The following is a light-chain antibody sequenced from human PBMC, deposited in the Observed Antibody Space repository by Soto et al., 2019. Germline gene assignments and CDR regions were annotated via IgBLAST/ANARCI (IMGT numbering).Light chain of an antibody. V-gene: IGKV1-5*01. CDR3: QQYNSYWT. CDR2: DAS. CDR1: QSISSW. Sequence: DIQMTQSPSTLSASVGDRVTITCRASQSISSWLAWYQQKPGKAPKLLIYDASSLESGVPSRFSGSGSGTEFTLTISSLQPDDFATYYCQQYNSYWTCGQGTKVDMK. J-gene: IGKJ1*01.